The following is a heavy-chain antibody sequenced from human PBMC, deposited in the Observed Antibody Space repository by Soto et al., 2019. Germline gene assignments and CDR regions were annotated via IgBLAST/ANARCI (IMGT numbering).Heavy chain of an antibody. Sequence: SETLSLTCAVYGGSFSGYYWSWIRQPPGKGLEWIGEINHSGGTNYNPSLKSRVTISVDTSKNQFSLKLSSVTAADTAVYYCARGLSYSSGWSGEYNWFDPWGQGTLVTVSS. CDR1: GGSFSGYY. CDR2: INHSGGT. V-gene: IGHV4-34*01. D-gene: IGHD6-19*01. CDR3: ARGLSYSSGWSGEYNWFDP. J-gene: IGHJ5*02.